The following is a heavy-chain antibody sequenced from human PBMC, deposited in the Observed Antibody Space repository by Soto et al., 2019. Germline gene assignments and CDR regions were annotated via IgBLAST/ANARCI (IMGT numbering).Heavy chain of an antibody. Sequence: QVQLVQSGAEVKKPGSSVKVSCKASGGTFSSYAISWVRQAPGQGLEWMGGIIPIFGIANYAQKFQGRVTITADESTSTAYMELSSLRSEDTAVYYCARAIGCSGGSCYSGAFDIWGQGTMVTVSS. CDR1: GGTFSSYA. CDR2: IIPIFGIA. V-gene: IGHV1-69*01. CDR3: ARAIGCSGGSCYSGAFDI. D-gene: IGHD2-15*01. J-gene: IGHJ3*02.